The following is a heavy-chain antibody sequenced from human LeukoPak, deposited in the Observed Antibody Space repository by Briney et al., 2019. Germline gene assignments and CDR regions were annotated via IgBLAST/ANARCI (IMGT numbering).Heavy chain of an antibody. D-gene: IGHD2-2*01. Sequence: SETLSLTCTVSGGSLSSGDYYWSWIRQPPGKGLEWIGYIYYSGSTYYNPSLKSRVTISVDTSKNQFSLKLSSVTAADTAVYYCARDEVYCSSTSCYSKRDAFDIWGQGTMVTVSS. V-gene: IGHV4-30-4*08. CDR3: ARDEVYCSSTSCYSKRDAFDI. CDR1: GGSLSSGDYY. J-gene: IGHJ3*02. CDR2: IYYSGST.